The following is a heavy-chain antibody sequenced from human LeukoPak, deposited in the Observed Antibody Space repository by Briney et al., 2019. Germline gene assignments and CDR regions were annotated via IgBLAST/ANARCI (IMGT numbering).Heavy chain of an antibody. J-gene: IGHJ4*02. D-gene: IGHD3-22*01. CDR3: TTDWHYYDSSGYYPIF. Sequence: GGSLRLSCATSGFTFSNAWMSWVRQAPGKGLEWVGRIKSKTDGGTTDYAAPVKGRFTISRDDSENALYLQMNSLKTEDTAVYYCTTDWHYYDSSGYYPIFWGQGTLVTVSS. CDR1: GFTFSNAW. V-gene: IGHV3-15*01. CDR2: IKSKTDGGTT.